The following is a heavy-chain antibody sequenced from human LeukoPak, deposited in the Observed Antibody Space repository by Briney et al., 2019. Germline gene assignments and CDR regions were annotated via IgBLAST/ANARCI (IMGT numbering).Heavy chain of an antibody. CDR1: GGSFSGYY. J-gene: IGHJ3*02. CDR3: ATTYYYDSSGYYYLSGAFDI. CDR2: INHSGST. Sequence: SETLSLTCAVYGGSFSGYYWSWIRQPPGKGLEWIREINHSGSTNYNPSLKSRVTISVDTSKNQFSLKLSSVTAADTAVYYCATTYYYDSSGYYYLSGAFDIWGQGTMVTVSS. D-gene: IGHD3-22*01. V-gene: IGHV4-34*01.